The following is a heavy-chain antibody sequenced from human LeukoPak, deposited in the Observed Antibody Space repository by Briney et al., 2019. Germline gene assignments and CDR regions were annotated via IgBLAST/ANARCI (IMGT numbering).Heavy chain of an antibody. Sequence: SETLSLTCTVSGGSISGCSYYWSWIRQHPGKGLEWIGYIFYSGSTYYNPPLKSRVTISADMPKNQFSLKLSSVTAADTAVYYCARRRTAAGLFDYWGQGTLVTVSS. D-gene: IGHD6-25*01. CDR1: GGSISGCSYY. CDR3: ARRRTAAGLFDY. V-gene: IGHV4-31*03. J-gene: IGHJ4*02. CDR2: IFYSGST.